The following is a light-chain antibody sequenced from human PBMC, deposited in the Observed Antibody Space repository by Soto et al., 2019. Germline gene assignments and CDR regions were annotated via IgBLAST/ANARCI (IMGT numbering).Light chain of an antibody. CDR1: QSVGSSF. V-gene: IGKV3-20*01. Sequence: EIVLTQSPGTLSLSPGERVTLSCRASQSVGSSFLAWYQQKPGQAPRLLIFGASSRATDIPDRFSGSGSGTDFTLTISRLEPEEFAVYYCQQYGSSPVTFGGGTRVEIK. J-gene: IGKJ4*01. CDR3: QQYGSSPVT. CDR2: GAS.